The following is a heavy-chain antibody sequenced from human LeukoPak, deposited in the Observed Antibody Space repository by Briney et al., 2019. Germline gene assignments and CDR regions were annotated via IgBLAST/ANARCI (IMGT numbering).Heavy chain of an antibody. CDR1: GGSISNGSYY. CDR2: IYTSGST. V-gene: IGHV4-61*02. CDR3: ARVRYGGNLGPAFDI. D-gene: IGHD4-23*01. Sequence: SETLSLTCTVSGGSISNGSYYWSWIRQPAGKGLEWIGRIYTSGSTNYNPSLKSRVTISVDTSKNQFSLKLSSVTAADTAVYYCARVRYGGNLGPAFDIWGQGTMVTVSS. J-gene: IGHJ3*02.